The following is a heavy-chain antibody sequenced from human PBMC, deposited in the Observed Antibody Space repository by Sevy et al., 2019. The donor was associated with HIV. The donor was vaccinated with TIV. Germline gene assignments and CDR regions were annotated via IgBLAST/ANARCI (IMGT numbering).Heavy chain of an antibody. J-gene: IGHJ4*02. D-gene: IGHD3-16*01. CDR2: IKDRGRRT. Sequence: GGSLRLSCVVSGFTFSDYAMCWVRQAPGKGLEWVSSIKDRGRRTHYADSVKGRFTISRDNSKNTVYLQMNSLRAEDTAIYYCASDRSPWGSTGDWGQGTMVTVSS. V-gene: IGHV3-23*01. CDR1: GFTFSDYA. CDR3: ASDRSPWGSTGD.